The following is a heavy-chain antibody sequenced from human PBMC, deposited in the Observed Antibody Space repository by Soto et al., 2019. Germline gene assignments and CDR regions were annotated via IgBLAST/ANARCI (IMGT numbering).Heavy chain of an antibody. Sequence: SETLSLTCTVSGGSISSYYWSWIRQPPGKGLEWIGYIYYSGSTNYNPSLKSRVTISVDTSKNQFSLKLSSVTAADTAVYYCARLSYNRYFFDYWGQGTLVTVYS. D-gene: IGHD3-16*02. CDR3: ARLSYNRYFFDY. J-gene: IGHJ4*02. CDR2: IYYSGST. V-gene: IGHV4-59*01. CDR1: GGSISSYY.